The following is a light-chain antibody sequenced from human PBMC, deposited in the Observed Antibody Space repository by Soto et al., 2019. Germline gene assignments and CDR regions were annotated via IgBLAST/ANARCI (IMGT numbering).Light chain of an antibody. J-gene: IGKJ1*01. CDR3: QQYGSSPST. CDR2: GAS. V-gene: IGKV3-20*01. CDR1: QSVSSSY. Sequence: TVLTQSPGTLSLSPGKRAPISCRASQSVSSSYLAWYQQKPGQAPRLLIYGASSRATGIPDRYSGSGSGTDFTLTISRLEPEDFAVYYCQQYGSSPSTFGQGTKVDIK.